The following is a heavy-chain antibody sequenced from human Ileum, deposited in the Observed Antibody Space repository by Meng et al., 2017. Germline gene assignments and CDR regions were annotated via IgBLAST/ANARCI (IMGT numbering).Heavy chain of an antibody. CDR3: TRGNSAGGWSNWFDV. D-gene: IGHD3-3*01. CDR1: GDSVSSKTAA. V-gene: IGHV6-1*01. Sequence: SQTLSLTCDISGDSVSSKTAAWNWIRQSPSRGLEWLGRTYSRTRWYNDYAAFVKSRITIDPDTSKNQISLHLMSVTPEDTATYYCTRGNSAGGWSNWFDVWGQGTRVTGSS. CDR2: TYSRTRWYN. J-gene: IGHJ5*02.